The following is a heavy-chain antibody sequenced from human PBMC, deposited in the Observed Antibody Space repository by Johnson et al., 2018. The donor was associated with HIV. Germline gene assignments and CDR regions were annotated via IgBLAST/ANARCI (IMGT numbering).Heavy chain of an antibody. J-gene: IGHJ3*02. Sequence: VQLVESGGGLVQPGGSLRMSCVASGFTFSTYGMTWVRQAPGKGLEWLARIKRASDGGATDYSVPVRGRFTVSRDDSKNTLYLQMNSLKTEDTSLYYCARVKGATNALDIWGQGTMVIVSS. CDR3: ARVKGATNALDI. V-gene: IGHV3-15*01. D-gene: IGHD1-26*01. CDR2: IKRASDGGAT. CDR1: GFTFSTYG.